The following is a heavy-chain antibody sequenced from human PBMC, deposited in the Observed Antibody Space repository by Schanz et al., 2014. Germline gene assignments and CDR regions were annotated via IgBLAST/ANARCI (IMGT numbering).Heavy chain of an antibody. CDR2: VYYSGST. CDR3: ARVQLDRNTWFGQKAWYFDL. Sequence: QVQLQESGPGLVKPSATLSLTCTVSGGSMSNYYWNWIRQSPGGGLEWIGEVYYSGSTNYNPSLKSRVTISLDTSRNQFSLKMTSMTAADTALYYCARVQLDRNTWFGQKAWYFDLWGRGTLVTVSS. J-gene: IGHJ2*01. CDR1: GGSMSNYY. D-gene: IGHD1-1*01. V-gene: IGHV4-59*01.